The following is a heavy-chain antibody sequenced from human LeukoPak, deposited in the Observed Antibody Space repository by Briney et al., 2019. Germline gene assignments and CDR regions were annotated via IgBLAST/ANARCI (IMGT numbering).Heavy chain of an antibody. CDR3: ARYLQSPHDYGDYGGDYYYGMDV. Sequence: ASVKVSCKASGGTFSSYAISWVRQAPGQGLEWMGGIIPIFGTANYAQKFQGRVTITADESTSTAYVELSSLRSEDTAVYYCARYLQSPHDYGDYGGDYYYGMDVWGQGTTVTVSS. V-gene: IGHV1-69*13. J-gene: IGHJ6*02. CDR1: GGTFSSYA. D-gene: IGHD4-17*01. CDR2: IIPIFGTA.